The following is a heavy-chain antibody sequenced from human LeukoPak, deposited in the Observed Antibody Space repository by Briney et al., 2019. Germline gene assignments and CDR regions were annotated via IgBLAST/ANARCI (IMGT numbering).Heavy chain of an antibody. D-gene: IGHD3-22*01. J-gene: IGHJ4*02. CDR3: AKDGYYESSGYSYFDY. CDR2: ISGSGGTT. CDR1: GFTFSSCA. V-gene: IGHV3-23*01. Sequence: GGSLRLSCAASGFTFSSCAMSWVRQAPGKGLEWVSAISGSGGTTHYADSVKGRFTISRDNSKNTLSLQMNSLRAEDTAVYYCAKDGYYESSGYSYFDYWGQGTLVTVSS.